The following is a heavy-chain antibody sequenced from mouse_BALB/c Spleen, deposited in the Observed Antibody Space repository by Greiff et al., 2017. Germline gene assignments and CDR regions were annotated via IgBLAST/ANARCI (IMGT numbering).Heavy chain of an antibody. CDR1: GFTFSSYY. V-gene: IGHV5-6-2*01. CDR3: ARRTTVGFYFDY. CDR2: INSNGGST. J-gene: IGHJ2*01. Sequence: EVQVVESGGGLVKLGGSLKLSCAASGFTFSSYYMSWVRQTPEKRLELVAAINSNGGSTYYPDTVKGRFTISRDNAKNTLYLQMSSLKSEDTALYYCARRTTVGFYFDYWGQGTTLTVSS. D-gene: IGHD1-1*01.